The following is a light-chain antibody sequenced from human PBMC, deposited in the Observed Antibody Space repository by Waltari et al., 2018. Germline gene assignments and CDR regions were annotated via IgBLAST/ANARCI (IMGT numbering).Light chain of an antibody. V-gene: IGKV3-11*01. J-gene: IGKJ3*01. CDR2: DAS. Sequence: EIVLTQSPATLSLSPGERATLPCRASQCVSSYLAWYQQKPGQAPRLLIYDASNMTSGIPARFSGSGSGTDFTLTISSLEPEDFAVYYCQQRSNWPPLFTFGPGTKVDIK. CDR3: QQRSNWPPLFT. CDR1: QCVSSY.